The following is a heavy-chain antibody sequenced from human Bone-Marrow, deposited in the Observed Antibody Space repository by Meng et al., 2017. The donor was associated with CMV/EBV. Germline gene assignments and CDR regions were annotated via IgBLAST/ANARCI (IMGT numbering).Heavy chain of an antibody. D-gene: IGHD6-6*01. CDR1: GYSFTSYW. Sequence: KVSCKGSGYSFTSYWIGWVRQMPGKGLEWMGIIYPGDSDTRYSPSFQGQVTISADKSISTAHLQWSSPKASDTAMYYCARLEGSSSFLDYWCQGTLVTVSS. V-gene: IGHV5-51*01. J-gene: IGHJ4*02. CDR2: IYPGDSDT. CDR3: ARLEGSSSFLDY.